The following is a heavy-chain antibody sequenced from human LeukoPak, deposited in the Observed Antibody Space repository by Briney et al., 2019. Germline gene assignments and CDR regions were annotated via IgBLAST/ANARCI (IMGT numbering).Heavy chain of an antibody. J-gene: IGHJ4*02. CDR2: IRSNGGNT. CDR3: ARDSYYYDS. V-gene: IGHV3-64*01. Sequence: GGSLRLSCAASGFTFSNYDMHWVRQTPGKGLEYVSAIRSNGGNTYYANFVKGRFTISRDNSKNTLYLQMGSVRVEDMAVYYCARDSYYYDSWGQGTLVTVSS. D-gene: IGHD3-22*01. CDR1: GFTFSNYD.